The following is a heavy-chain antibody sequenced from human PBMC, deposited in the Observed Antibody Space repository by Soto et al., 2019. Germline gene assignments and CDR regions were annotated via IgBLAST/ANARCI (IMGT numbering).Heavy chain of an antibody. CDR1: GGTFSSYS. Sequence: ASVKVSCKASGGTFSSYSISWVRQAPGQGLEWMGGIIPIFGTANYAQKFQGRVTITADESTSTAYVELSSLRSEDTAVDDCASMRDGYNFDYWGQGTLVTVSS. D-gene: IGHD6-25*01. J-gene: IGHJ4*02. V-gene: IGHV1-69*13. CDR3: ASMRDGYNFDY. CDR2: IIPIFGTA.